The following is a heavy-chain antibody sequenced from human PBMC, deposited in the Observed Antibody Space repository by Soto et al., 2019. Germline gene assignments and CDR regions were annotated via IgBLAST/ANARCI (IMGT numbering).Heavy chain of an antibody. D-gene: IGHD6-6*01. CDR3: PSVPSP. J-gene: IGHJ5*02. CDR2: IYHSGST. V-gene: IGHV4-30-2*01. CDR1: GGSISSGGYS. Sequence: QLQLQESGSGLVQPSQILSLTCAVSGGSISSGGYSWSWIRQPPGKGLEWIVYIYHSGSTYYNPSLKSRLTISVDSSKTQSSLKLTSVTAADTAVYYCPSVPSPWGQGTLVTVSS.